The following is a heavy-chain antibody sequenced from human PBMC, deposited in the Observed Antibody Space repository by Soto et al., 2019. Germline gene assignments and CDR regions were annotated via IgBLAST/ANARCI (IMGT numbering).Heavy chain of an antibody. CDR3: ARGSGSYSSSWYGRKFDY. CDR2: IWYDGSNK. V-gene: IGHV3-33*01. CDR1: GFTFSSYG. D-gene: IGHD6-13*01. Sequence: PGGSLRLSCAASGFTFSSYGMHWVRQAPGKGLEWVAVIWYDGSNKYYADSVKGRFTISRDNSKNTLYLQMNSLRAEDTAVYYCARGSGSYSSSWYGRKFDYWGQGTLVTVSS. J-gene: IGHJ4*02.